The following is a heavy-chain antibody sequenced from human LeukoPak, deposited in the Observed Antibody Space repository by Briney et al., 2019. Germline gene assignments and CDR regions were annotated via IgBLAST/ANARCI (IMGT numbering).Heavy chain of an antibody. V-gene: IGHV4-4*02. CDR2: IYHSGST. J-gene: IGHJ5*02. CDR1: GGSISSSNW. D-gene: IGHD3-9*01. Sequence: SGTLSLTCAVSGGSISSSNWWSWVRQPPGKGLEWIGEIYHSGSTNYNPSLKSRVTISVDTSKNQFSLKLSSVTAADTAVYYCARKVRYFDWLEPWGQGTLVTVSS. CDR3: ARKVRYFDWLEP.